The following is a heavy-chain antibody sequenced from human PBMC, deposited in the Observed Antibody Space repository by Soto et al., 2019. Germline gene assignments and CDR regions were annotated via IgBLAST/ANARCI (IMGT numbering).Heavy chain of an antibody. CDR3: ARGNYYDSSGYPWYYYYYDMDV. D-gene: IGHD3-22*01. J-gene: IGHJ6*02. Sequence: SETQSLTCAVSGVSICRGRYSWSWIRQPPGKGLEWIGYIYHSGSTYYNPSLKSRVTISVDRSKTQFSLKLSSVTAADTAVYYCARGNYYDSSGYPWYYYYYDMDVWGQGTTVPVSS. CDR1: GVSICRGRYS. V-gene: IGHV4-30-2*01. CDR2: IYHSGST.